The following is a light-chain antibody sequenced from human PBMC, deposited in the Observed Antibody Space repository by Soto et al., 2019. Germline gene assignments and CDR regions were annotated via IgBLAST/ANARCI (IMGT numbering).Light chain of an antibody. J-gene: IGLJ2*01. CDR1: SSDVGSYNY. Sequence: QSALTQPASVSGSPGQSITISCTGTSSDVGSYNYVSWYQQLPGKAPKLLIYEVSNRPSGVSNRFSGSKSGSTASLTISGLQAEDEADYYCCSYAGRSTWDVVFGGGTKLTVL. V-gene: IGLV2-23*02. CDR2: EVS. CDR3: CSYAGRSTWDVV.